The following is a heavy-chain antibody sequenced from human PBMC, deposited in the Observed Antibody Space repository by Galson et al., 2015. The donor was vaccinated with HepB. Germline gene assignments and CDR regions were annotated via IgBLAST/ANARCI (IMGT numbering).Heavy chain of an antibody. J-gene: IGHJ6*02. CDR2: IWYDGSNK. Sequence: SLRLSCAASGFTFSSYGMHWVRQAPGKGLEWVAVIWYDGSNKYYADSVKGRFTISRDNSKNTLYLQMNSLRAEDTAVYYCARDQRDSSGWYLSYYYYGMDVWGQGTTVTVSS. CDR1: GFTFSSYG. CDR3: ARDQRDSSGWYLSYYYYGMDV. D-gene: IGHD6-19*01. V-gene: IGHV3-33*08.